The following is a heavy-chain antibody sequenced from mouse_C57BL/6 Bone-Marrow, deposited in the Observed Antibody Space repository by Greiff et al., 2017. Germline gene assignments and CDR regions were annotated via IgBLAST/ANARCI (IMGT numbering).Heavy chain of an antibody. D-gene: IGHD2-5*01. J-gene: IGHJ3*01. Sequence: VQLQQSGAELVRPGASVKLSCTASGFNIKADYMHWVKQRPEQGLEWIGWFDPENGDTEYASKFQGKATITAETSSNTAYLELSSLTSEDTAVYYCTTGVSNPAWFAYWGQGTLVTVSA. CDR2: FDPENGDT. CDR1: GFNIKADY. CDR3: TTGVSNPAWFAY. V-gene: IGHV14-4*01.